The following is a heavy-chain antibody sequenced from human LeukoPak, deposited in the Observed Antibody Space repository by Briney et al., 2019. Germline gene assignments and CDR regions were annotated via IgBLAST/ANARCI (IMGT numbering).Heavy chain of an antibody. Sequence: SETLSLTCTVSGGSLSNYYWSWIRQPPGKTLEWIGYIYYSGTTTNYNPSLKSRVTISVDTSKNQFSLKLSSVTAADTAVYYCARDSSLGWFDPWGQGTLVTVSS. J-gene: IGHJ5*02. V-gene: IGHV4-59*01. CDR1: GGSLSNYY. CDR2: IYYSGTTT. D-gene: IGHD1-26*01. CDR3: ARDSSLGWFDP.